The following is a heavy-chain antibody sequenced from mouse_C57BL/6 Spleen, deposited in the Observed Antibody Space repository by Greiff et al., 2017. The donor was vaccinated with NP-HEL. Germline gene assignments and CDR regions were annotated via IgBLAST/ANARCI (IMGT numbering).Heavy chain of an antibody. Sequence: EVKLMESGGGLVQPGGSLSLSCAASGFTFTDYYMSWVRQPPGKALEWLGFIRNKANGYTTEYSASVKGRFTISRDNSQSILYLQMNALRAEDRATYYCVYYGRIAYWGQGTLVTVSA. CDR3: VYYGRIAY. D-gene: IGHD1-1*01. J-gene: IGHJ3*01. CDR2: IRNKANGYTT. V-gene: IGHV7-3*01. CDR1: GFTFTDYY.